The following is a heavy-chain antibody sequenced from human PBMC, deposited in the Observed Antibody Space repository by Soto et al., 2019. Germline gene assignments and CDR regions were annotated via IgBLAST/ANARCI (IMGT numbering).Heavy chain of an antibody. CDR3: AKRRGDGYFDL. Sequence: EVQLLESGGGLVQPGGSLRLSCAASGFTFSDFVMGWVRRAPGKGLEWVSAIGGTSGSTYYADSVKGRFTISRDNSKNTVSLQMSRLRAEDTAIYYGAKRRGDGYFDLWGRGTLVTVSA. CDR2: IGGTSGST. D-gene: IGHD7-27*01. V-gene: IGHV3-23*01. CDR1: GFTFSDFV. J-gene: IGHJ2*01.